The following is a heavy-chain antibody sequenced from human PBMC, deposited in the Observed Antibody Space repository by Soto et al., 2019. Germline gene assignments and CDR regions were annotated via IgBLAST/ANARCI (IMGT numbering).Heavy chain of an antibody. V-gene: IGHV3-33*01. CDR1: GFTFSHYG. D-gene: IGHD3-16*01. Sequence: QLVESGGGVVQPGRSLRRSCAASGFTFSHYGMHWVRQAPGKGLEWVAVIWDDANKRYYPDSVWGRFTISRDNSENTLYLQMNSLPGGDTDVYYCVRGGKTAGAFDIWGQETMVTVSS. CDR3: VRGGKTAGAFDI. CDR2: IWDDANKR. J-gene: IGHJ3*02.